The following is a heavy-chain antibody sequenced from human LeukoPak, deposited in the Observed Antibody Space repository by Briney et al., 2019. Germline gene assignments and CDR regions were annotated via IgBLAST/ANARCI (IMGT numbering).Heavy chain of an antibody. CDR1: GFTFSSYS. J-gene: IGHJ4*02. CDR3: ARDRGYYDYVWGSYQGENYFDY. D-gene: IGHD3-16*02. CDR2: ISSSSSYI. V-gene: IGHV3-21*01. Sequence: GGSLRLSCAASGFTFSSYSMNWVRQAPGKGLEWVSSISSSSSYIYYADSVKGRFTISRDNAKNSLYLQMNGLRAEDTAVYYCARDRGYYDYVWGSYQGENYFDYWGQGTLVTVSS.